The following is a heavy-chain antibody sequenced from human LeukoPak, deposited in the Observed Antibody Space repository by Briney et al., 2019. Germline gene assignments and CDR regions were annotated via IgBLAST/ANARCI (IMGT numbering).Heavy chain of an antibody. CDR2: ISGSGGST. J-gene: IGHJ4*02. CDR3: TKDDFCGGDCYSGTLDS. D-gene: IGHD2-21*02. Sequence: PGGSLRLSCAASGFTFSSFAMIWVRQAPGKGLEWVSAISGSGGSTYYADSVKGRFTISRDNSKNTLYLQMNSLRIKDTAVYYCTKDDFCGGDCYSGTLDSWGQGTLVIVSA. CDR1: GFTFSSFA. V-gene: IGHV3-23*01.